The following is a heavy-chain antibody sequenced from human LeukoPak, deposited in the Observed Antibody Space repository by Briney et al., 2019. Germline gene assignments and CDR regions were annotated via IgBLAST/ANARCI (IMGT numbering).Heavy chain of an antibody. Sequence: SETLSLTCTVSGGAIISRNYYWGWIRQPPGKGLEWIGRIYTSGSTNYNPSLKSRVTMSVDTSKNQFSLKLSSVTAADTAVYYCAREGVWGSRPYYFDYWGQGTLVTVSS. D-gene: IGHD7-27*01. CDR3: AREGVWGSRPYYFDY. CDR2: IYTSGST. CDR1: GGAIISRNYY. V-gene: IGHV4-39*07. J-gene: IGHJ4*02.